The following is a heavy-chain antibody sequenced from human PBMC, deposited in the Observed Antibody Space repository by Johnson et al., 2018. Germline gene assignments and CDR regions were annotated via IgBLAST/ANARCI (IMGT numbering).Heavy chain of an antibody. J-gene: IGHJ6*03. CDR3: ARVNGSSTSCYGQYYYMDV. D-gene: IGHD2-2*01. Sequence: QVQLVQSGGGLVQPGGSLRLSCAASGFTVSSNYMSWVRQAPGQGLEWMGRIIPILGIANYAQKFQGRVTITADNSTSTAYMELSSLRSEDTAVDYCARVNGSSTSCYGQYYYMDVWGKGTTVTVSS. V-gene: IGHV1-69*04. CDR2: IIPILGIA. CDR1: GFTVSSNY.